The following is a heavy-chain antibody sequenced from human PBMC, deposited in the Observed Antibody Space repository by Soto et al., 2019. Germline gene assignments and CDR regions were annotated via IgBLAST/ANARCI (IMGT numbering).Heavy chain of an antibody. CDR1: GFTFSDYG. V-gene: IGHV3-33*01. CDR2: IWYDGSNM. D-gene: IGHD5-12*01. CDR3: ARESSVDGSDAFDI. Sequence: QVQLVESGGGVAQPGTSLRLSCVASGFTFSDYGMHWVRQAPGKGLEWVAVIWYDGSNMYYADSVKGRVTISRDNSKNTLYLQMNSLRAEDTAVYYCARESSVDGSDAFDIWGQGTMVTVSS. J-gene: IGHJ3*02.